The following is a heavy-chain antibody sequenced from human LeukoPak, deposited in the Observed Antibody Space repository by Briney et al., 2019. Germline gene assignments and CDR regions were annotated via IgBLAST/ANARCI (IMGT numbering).Heavy chain of an antibody. CDR1: GYTFTGYY. J-gene: IGHJ4*02. D-gene: IGHD4-17*01. CDR2: MNPNSGNT. CDR3: ARGSTVTNDY. V-gene: IGHV1-8*02. Sequence: ASVKVSCKASGYTFTGYYMHWVRQAPGQGLEWMGWMNPNSGNTGYAQKFQGRVTMTRNTSISTAYMELSSLRSEDTAVYYCARGSTVTNDYWGQGTLVTVSS.